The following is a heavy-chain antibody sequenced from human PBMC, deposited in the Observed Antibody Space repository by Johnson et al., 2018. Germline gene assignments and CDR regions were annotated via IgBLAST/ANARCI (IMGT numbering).Heavy chain of an antibody. CDR3: ARDRPSSLPNDALDL. CDR1: GVTFTSYT. Sequence: QVQLQESGGGVVQPGTSLGLSCTASGVTFTSYTWHWVRQAPGKGLEWVGVIWYDGSKLFYADSVKGRSTISRDSSNVYLQMNSPRAEDTAVYFGARDRPSSLPNDALDLWGQGTMVTVSS. J-gene: IGHJ3*01. CDR2: IWYDGSKL. V-gene: IGHV3-33*01. D-gene: IGHD6-19*01.